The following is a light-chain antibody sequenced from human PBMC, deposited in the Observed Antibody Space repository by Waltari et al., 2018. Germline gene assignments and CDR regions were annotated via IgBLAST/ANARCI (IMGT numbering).Light chain of an antibody. CDR2: DVY. CDR1: STNL. Sequence: QSTLTQPSSVSGSTGQSITISSTVVSTNLVSWYQQLPGKVPNLILYDVYNRPPGVSSRFSGSKSGNTASLTISGLQAEDEADYYCNSYTSTTTPNGVFGGGTKLTVL. CDR3: NSYTSTTTPNGV. V-gene: IGLV2-14*03. J-gene: IGLJ3*02.